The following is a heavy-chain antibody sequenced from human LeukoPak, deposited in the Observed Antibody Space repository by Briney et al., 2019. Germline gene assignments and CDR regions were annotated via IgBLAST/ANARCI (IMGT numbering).Heavy chain of an antibody. V-gene: IGHV1-69*13. D-gene: IGHD3-10*01. CDR2: IIPIFGTA. Sequence: SVKVSCKASGGTFSSYAISWVRQAPGQGLEWMGGIIPIFGTANYAQKFQGRVTITADESTSSAYMELSSLRSEDTAVYYCASFYGSGSYYNYMPWGQGTLVTVSS. CDR1: GGTFSSYA. CDR3: ASFYGSGSYYNYMP. J-gene: IGHJ5*02.